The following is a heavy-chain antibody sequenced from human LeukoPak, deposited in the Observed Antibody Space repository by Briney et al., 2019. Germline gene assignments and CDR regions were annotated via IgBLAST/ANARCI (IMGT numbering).Heavy chain of an antibody. Sequence: GGSLKLSFTASGFTFSSYSMNCVRQSPRTRLEWVSSITNSTSYIYYGGSVNGRFTISSDHAKNSLYVPLYVLRTDDTAVSDCARRIDMDVWGKGTTVTVS. V-gene: IGHV3-21*01. CDR2: ITNSTSYI. D-gene: IGHD3-16*02. CDR3: ARRIDMDV. CDR1: GFTFSSYS. J-gene: IGHJ6*03.